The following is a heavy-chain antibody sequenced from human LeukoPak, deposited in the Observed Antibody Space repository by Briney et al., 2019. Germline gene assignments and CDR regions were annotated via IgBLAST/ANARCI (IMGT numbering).Heavy chain of an antibody. J-gene: IGHJ4*02. CDR1: GYSISSGYY. CDR3: ARSSGWYDFDY. D-gene: IGHD6-19*01. Sequence: SETLSLTCTVSGYSISSGYYWGWIRQPPGKGLEWIGYIYYSGSTNYNPSLKSRVTISVDTSKNQFSLKLSSVTAADTAVYYCARSSGWYDFDYWGQGTLVTVSS. V-gene: IGHV4-61*01. CDR2: IYYSGST.